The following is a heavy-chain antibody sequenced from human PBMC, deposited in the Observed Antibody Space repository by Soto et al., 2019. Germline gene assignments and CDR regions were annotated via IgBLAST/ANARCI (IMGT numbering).Heavy chain of an antibody. D-gene: IGHD3-10*01. J-gene: IGHJ4*02. V-gene: IGHV3-23*01. CDR2: ISGSGSNT. CDR3: AKDMSHSDVWSGELFPFDY. CDR1: GFTSSSYA. Sequence: GGSLRLSCAASGFTSSSYAMSWVRQAPGKGLEWVSAISGSGSNTYYADSVKGRFTISRDTSKNTLYLQMNSLRADDTAVYYCAKDMSHSDVWSGELFPFDYWGQGTLVTVSS.